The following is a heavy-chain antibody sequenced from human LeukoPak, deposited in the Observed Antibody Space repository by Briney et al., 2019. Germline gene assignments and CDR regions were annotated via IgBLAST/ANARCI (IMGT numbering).Heavy chain of an antibody. V-gene: IGHV4-59*08. J-gene: IGHJ3*02. CDR1: GGSISSYY. Sequence: PSETLSLTCTVSGGSISSYYWSWIRQTPGKGLEWIGYIYYTGSTDYNPSLKSRVTISLDTSKNQFSLKLNSVTAADTALYYCAGDYSGYEAVFPIWGQGTVVTVCS. CDR3: AGDYSGYEAVFPI. D-gene: IGHD5-12*01. CDR2: IYYTGST.